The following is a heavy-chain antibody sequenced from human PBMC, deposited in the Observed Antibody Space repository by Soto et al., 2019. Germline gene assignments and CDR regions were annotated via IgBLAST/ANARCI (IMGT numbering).Heavy chain of an antibody. CDR1: GYTFTSYG. CDR2: ISAYNGNT. CDR3: ARVHFYYGSSGYYSYYGMDV. V-gene: IGHV1-18*01. J-gene: IGHJ6*02. D-gene: IGHD3-22*01. Sequence: QVQLVQSGAEVKKPGASVKVSCKASGYTFTSYGISWVRQAPGQGLEWMGWISAYNGNTNYAQKLQGRVTMTTDTSTSTAYMELRSLRSDDTAVYYCARVHFYYGSSGYYSYYGMDVWGQGTTVTVSS.